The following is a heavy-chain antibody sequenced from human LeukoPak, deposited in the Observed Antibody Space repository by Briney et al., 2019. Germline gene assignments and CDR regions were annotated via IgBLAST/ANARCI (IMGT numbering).Heavy chain of an antibody. V-gene: IGHV3-48*03. CDR3: ARRRDGYTRSFDY. Sequence: GGSLRLSYAAFEFSFSSYEMNWVRQAPGKGLEWLSYISSSGSAIYYADSVKGRFTTSRDNAKNSLYLQMNSLRAEDTAVYYCARRRDGYTRSFDYWGQGTLVTVSS. J-gene: IGHJ4*02. CDR2: ISSSGSAI. CDR1: EFSFSSYE. D-gene: IGHD5-24*01.